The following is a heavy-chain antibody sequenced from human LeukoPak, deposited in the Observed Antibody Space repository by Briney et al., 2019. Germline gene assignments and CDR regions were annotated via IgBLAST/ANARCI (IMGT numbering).Heavy chain of an antibody. V-gene: IGHV1-18*01. J-gene: IGHJ5*02. CDR1: GYTFTSYG. CDR2: ISAYNGNT. D-gene: IGHD2-2*01. Sequence: SVKVSCKASGYTFTSYGISWVRQAPGQGLEWMGWISAYNGNTNYAQKLQGRVTMTTDTSTSTAYMELRSLRSDGTAVDYCEIVLSYQLFTWFDPWGQGTLVTVSS. CDR3: EIVLSYQLFTWFDP.